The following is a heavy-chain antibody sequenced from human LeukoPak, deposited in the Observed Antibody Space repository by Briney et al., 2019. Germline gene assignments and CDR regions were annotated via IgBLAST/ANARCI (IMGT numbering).Heavy chain of an antibody. CDR2: ISSSSSYI. CDR1: GFTFSTYA. Sequence: GGSLRLSCAASGFTFSTYAMGWVRQAPGKGLEWVSSISSSSSYIYYADSVKGRFTISRDNAKNSLYLQMNSLRAEDTAVYYCARDQGFNWFDPWGQGTLVTVSS. V-gene: IGHV3-21*01. J-gene: IGHJ5*02. CDR3: ARDQGFNWFDP. D-gene: IGHD3-3*01.